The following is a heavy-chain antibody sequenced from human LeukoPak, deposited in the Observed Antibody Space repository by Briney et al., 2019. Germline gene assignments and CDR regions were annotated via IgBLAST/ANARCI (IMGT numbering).Heavy chain of an antibody. D-gene: IGHD3-10*01. CDR2: TYYRSEWYN. CDR1: GDSVSSNSAA. J-gene: IGHJ4*02. Sequence: SQTLSLTCDISGDSVSSNSAAWNWIRQSPSRGLEWLGRTYYRSEWYNDYSVSVKSRIAINPDTSKNQFSLQLNSVTPEDTAVYYCARGGYYGSGSFYSTQTSVFDYWGQGTLVTVSS. CDR3: ARGGYYGSGSFYSTQTSVFDY. V-gene: IGHV6-1*01.